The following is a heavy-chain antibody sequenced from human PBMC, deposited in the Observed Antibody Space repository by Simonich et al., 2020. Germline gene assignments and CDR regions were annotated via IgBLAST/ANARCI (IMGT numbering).Heavy chain of an antibody. V-gene: IGHV4-34*01. CDR1: GGSFSGYY. J-gene: IGHJ4*02. CDR2: INHSGST. Sequence: QVQLQQWGAGLLKPSETLSLTCAVYGGSFSGYYWSWIRQHPGKGLEWIGEINHSGSTNYNTSLKSRVTISVDTSKNQFSLKLSSVTAADTAVYYCARGLIGGSYYYWGQGTLVTVSS. CDR3: ARGLIGGSYYY. D-gene: IGHD1-26*01.